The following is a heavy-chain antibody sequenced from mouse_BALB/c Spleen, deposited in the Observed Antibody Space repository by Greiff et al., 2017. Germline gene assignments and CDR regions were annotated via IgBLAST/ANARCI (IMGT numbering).Heavy chain of an antibody. Sequence: VMLVESGPGLVAPSQSLSITCTVSGFSLTSYGVHWVRQPPGKGLEWLGVIWAGGSTNYNSALMSRLSISKDNSKSQVFLKMNSLQNDDTAMYYCARYGYDEGYSAMDYWGQGTSVTVSS. V-gene: IGHV2-9*02. CDR1: GFSLTSYG. CDR3: ARYGYDEGYSAMDY. D-gene: IGHD2-2*01. CDR2: IWAGGST. J-gene: IGHJ4*01.